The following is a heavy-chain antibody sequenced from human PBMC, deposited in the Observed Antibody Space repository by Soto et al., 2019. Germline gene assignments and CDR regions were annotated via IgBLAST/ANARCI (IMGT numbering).Heavy chain of an antibody. CDR1: GYSFTSYW. V-gene: IGHV5-10-1*01. D-gene: IGHD2-8*02. J-gene: IGHJ6*02. CDR3: GRQIFRSGTGIGMDV. CDR2: IDPSDSHT. Sequence: GESLKISCKGYGYSFTSYWITWVRQMPGKGLEWMGRIDPSDSHTNYSPSFQGHVTISADKSISTAYLQWSSLKASDTAMYYCGRQIFRSGTGIGMDVWGQGTMVTVSS.